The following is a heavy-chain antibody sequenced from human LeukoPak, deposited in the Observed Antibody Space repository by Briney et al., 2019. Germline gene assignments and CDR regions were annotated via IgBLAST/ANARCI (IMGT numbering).Heavy chain of an antibody. V-gene: IGHV4-38-2*02. Sequence: SETLPLTCTVSGYSISSGYYWGWIRQPPGKGLEWIGSIYHSGSTYYNPSLKSRVTISVDTSKNQFSLKLSSVTAADTAVYYCARSLRCRDGCLYYYYYYMDVWGKGTTVTVSS. CDR1: GYSISSGYY. CDR2: IYHSGST. D-gene: IGHD5-24*01. J-gene: IGHJ6*03. CDR3: ARSLRCRDGCLYYYYYYMDV.